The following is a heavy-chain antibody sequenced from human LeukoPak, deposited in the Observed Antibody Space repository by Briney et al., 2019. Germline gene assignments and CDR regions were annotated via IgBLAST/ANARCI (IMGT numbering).Heavy chain of an antibody. CDR2: IISSSGDI. CDR1: GLSFSTYS. CDR3: TVDTDYFEGLGFPRPALNDY. V-gene: IGHV3-21*01. J-gene: IGHJ4*02. Sequence: AGGSRRPSCAASGLSFSTYSMNWVRQPPGKGPEWVSSIISSSGDIYYGDSVKGRFTISRDNAKNSLYLQMNSLRVEDTAGYFCTVDTDYFEGLGFPRPALNDYWGQGTLVTVSS. D-gene: IGHD3-22*01.